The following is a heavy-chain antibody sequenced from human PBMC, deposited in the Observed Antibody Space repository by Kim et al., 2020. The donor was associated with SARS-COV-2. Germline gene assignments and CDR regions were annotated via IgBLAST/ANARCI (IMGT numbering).Heavy chain of an antibody. CDR2: ISGSGGST. D-gene: IGHD3-10*01. V-gene: IGHV3-23*01. Sequence: GGSLRLSCAASGFTFSSYAMSWVRQAPGKGLEWVSAISGSGGSTYYADSVKGRFTISRDNSKNTLYLQMNSLRAEDTAVYYCAKDSLTPVLWFGEWPDAFDIWGQGTMVTVSS. CDR3: AKDSLTPVLWFGEWPDAFDI. J-gene: IGHJ3*02. CDR1: GFTFSSYA.